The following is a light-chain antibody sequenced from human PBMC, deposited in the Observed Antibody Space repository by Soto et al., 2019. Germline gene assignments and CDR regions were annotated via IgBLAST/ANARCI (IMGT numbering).Light chain of an antibody. CDR1: QSVSRT. CDR2: DAS. CDR3: QQRYNWPQT. V-gene: IGKV3-11*01. J-gene: IGKJ1*01. Sequence: EVVLTQSPATLSLSPGERANLSCRTSQSVSRTLAWYQQKSGQAPRLLIYDASNRATGIPTRFSGSGSGTDFTLTISSLAPEYFAVYYCQQRYNWPQTFGQGTKVEIK.